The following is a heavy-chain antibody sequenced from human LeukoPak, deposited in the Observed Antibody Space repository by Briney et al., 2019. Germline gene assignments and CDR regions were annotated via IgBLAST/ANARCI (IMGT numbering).Heavy chain of an antibody. CDR1: GFTFSSYA. J-gene: IGHJ4*02. V-gene: IGHV3-23*01. Sequence: PGGSLRLSCAASGFTFSSYAMSWVRQAPGKGLEWVSAISGSGGSTYYADSVKGRFTISRDNSKNTLYLEMNSLRPEDTAVYYCANGSPPDASPDQWGRGTLVTVSS. CDR3: ANGSPPDASPDQ. D-gene: IGHD1-26*01. CDR2: ISGSGGST.